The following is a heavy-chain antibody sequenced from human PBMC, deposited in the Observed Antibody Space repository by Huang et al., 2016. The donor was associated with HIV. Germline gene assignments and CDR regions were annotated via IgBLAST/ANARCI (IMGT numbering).Heavy chain of an antibody. J-gene: IGHJ5*02. CDR2: IYYSGST. Sequence: QVQLQESGPGLVTPSETLFLTCPVSGGPVNSGSYYCVWIRQPPGKGLEWIGYIYYSGSTNYNPTLKSGVTISVDTSRNQSSLKLSSVTAADTAVYYCARDGEEGIAAAGAWGQGTLVTVSS. CDR3: ARDGEEGIAAAGA. V-gene: IGHV4-61*01. CDR1: GGPVNSGSYY. D-gene: IGHD6-13*01.